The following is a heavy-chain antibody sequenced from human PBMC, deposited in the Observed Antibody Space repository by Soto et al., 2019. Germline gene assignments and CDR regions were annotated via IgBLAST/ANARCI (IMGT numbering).Heavy chain of an antibody. CDR1: GYTFTGYY. D-gene: IGHD6-13*01. CDR3: ARGPPSVGDSSPLDY. V-gene: IGHV1-2*04. CDR2: INPNSGGT. Sequence: QVQLVQSGAEVKKPGASVKVSCKASGYTFTGYYMHWVRQAPGQGLEWMGWINPNSGGTNYAQKFQGWVTMTRETSISTAYMELSRLRSDDTAVYYCARGPPSVGDSSPLDYWGQGTLVTVSS. J-gene: IGHJ4*02.